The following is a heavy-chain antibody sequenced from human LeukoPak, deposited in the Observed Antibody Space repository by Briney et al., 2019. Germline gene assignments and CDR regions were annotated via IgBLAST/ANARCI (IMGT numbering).Heavy chain of an antibody. Sequence: GGSLRLSCAASGFTFSSYGMHWVRQAPGKGLEWVAFIRYDGSNKYYADSVKGRFTISKDNAKSTLYLQMNNLRAEDTAVYYCARSHYYDSSGYYYYYYGMDVWGQGTTVTVSS. D-gene: IGHD3-22*01. CDR3: ARSHYYDSSGYYYYYYGMDV. CDR2: IRYDGSNK. CDR1: GFTFSSYG. J-gene: IGHJ6*02. V-gene: IGHV3-30*02.